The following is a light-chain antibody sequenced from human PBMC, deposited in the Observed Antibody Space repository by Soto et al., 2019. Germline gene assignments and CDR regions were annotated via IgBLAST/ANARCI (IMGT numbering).Light chain of an antibody. CDR3: QQYNDWPPQLT. CDR2: GSS. V-gene: IGKV3-15*01. J-gene: IGKJ4*01. CDR1: HSVSSK. Sequence: EIVMTQSPATLSVSVGERATLSCRASHSVSSKLAWYQQKPGQAPRLLIYGSSTRATDIPDRLSGSGSGTEFTLTISSMQSEDFAVYYCQQYNDWPPQLTLGGGTKVEIK.